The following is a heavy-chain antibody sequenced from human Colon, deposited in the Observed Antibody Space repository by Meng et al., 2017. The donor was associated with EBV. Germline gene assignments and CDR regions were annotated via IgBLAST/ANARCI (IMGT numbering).Heavy chain of an antibody. Sequence: LRRQQPGPGLVKPTEPLSPPCMVSGGPICSISYYWGWVRQPPGKGLEWFGNFYYTGSTYYNPSLKRRVTISVDTSKQNFSLKLSSVTAADTAVYYCARQNCSLTSCSFGGWFDLWGQGTLVTVSS. CDR2: FYYTGST. D-gene: IGHD2-2*01. CDR3: ARQNCSLTSCSFGGWFDL. CDR1: GGPICSISYY. J-gene: IGHJ5*02. V-gene: IGHV4-39*01.